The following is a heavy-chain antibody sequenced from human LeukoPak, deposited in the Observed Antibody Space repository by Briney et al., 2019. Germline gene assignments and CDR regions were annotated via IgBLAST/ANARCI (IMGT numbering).Heavy chain of an antibody. CDR1: GFXFSSYW. V-gene: IGHV3-7*05. D-gene: IGHD5-24*01. Sequence: PGGSLRLSCEASGFXFSSYWMSWVRQAPGKGLEWVANIKQDGSEKYYVDSVKGRFTISRDNAKNSLYLQMNSLRAEDTAVYYCARDQRWLQSDAFDIWGQGTMVTVSS. CDR2: IKQDGSEK. CDR3: ARDQRWLQSDAFDI. J-gene: IGHJ3*02.